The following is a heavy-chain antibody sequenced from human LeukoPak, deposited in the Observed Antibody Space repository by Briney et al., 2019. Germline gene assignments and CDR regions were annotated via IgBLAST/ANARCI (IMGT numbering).Heavy chain of an antibody. D-gene: IGHD2-15*01. CDR3: AKDFQIVANYYYCYMDV. CDR1: GFTFSSYG. Sequence: GGSLRLSCAASGFTFSSYGMHWVRQAPGKGLEWVAFIRYDGSNKYYADSVKGRFTISRDNSKNTLYLQMNSLRAEDTAVYYCAKDFQIVANYYYCYMDVWGKGTTVTISS. J-gene: IGHJ6*03. CDR2: IRYDGSNK. V-gene: IGHV3-30*02.